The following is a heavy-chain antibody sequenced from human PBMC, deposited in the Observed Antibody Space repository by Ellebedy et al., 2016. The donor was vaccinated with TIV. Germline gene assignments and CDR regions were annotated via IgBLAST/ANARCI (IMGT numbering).Heavy chain of an antibody. D-gene: IGHD3-22*01. CDR3: SRGDNYYYDSSGYYYSY. CDR1: GYTFTSYF. J-gene: IGHJ4*02. Sequence: ASVKVSCKASGYTFTSYFLYWVRQAPGQGLEWMGIINPTSGSSNYAQKFQGRVTMTRDTSTSPVYMDLRSLRSEDTAVYYCSRGDNYYYDSSGYYYSYWGQGTLVTVSS. V-gene: IGHV1-46*01. CDR2: INPTSGSS.